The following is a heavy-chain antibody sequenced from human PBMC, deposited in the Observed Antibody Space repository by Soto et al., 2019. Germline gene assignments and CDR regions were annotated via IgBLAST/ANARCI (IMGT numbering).Heavy chain of an antibody. CDR3: ARDDVLCDGGRCYGVPLDV. V-gene: IGHV3-66*01. CDR1: GFTVSSKY. CDR2: IQSGGPT. J-gene: IGHJ6*04. Sequence: GGSLRLSCAASGFTVSSKYMSWVRQAPGKGLEWVSLIQSGGPTYYADSVKGRFTISRDTSENTVHLQMDSLRAEDTAVYDCARDDVLCDGGRCYGVPLDVWGNGTTVTVSS. D-gene: IGHD2-15*01.